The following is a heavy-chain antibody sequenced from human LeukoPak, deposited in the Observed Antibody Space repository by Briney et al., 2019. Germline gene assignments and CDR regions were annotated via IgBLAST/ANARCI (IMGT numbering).Heavy chain of an antibody. D-gene: IGHD3-16*01. Sequence: ASVKVSCKASGYNFIGYFIHWVRQAPGQGLEWMGWINSNSGATNYGQKFQGRVTMTRDTSISTAYMELSRLRSDDTAVYYCARVRYRLAETYIDYWGQGTLVTVSS. CDR1: GYNFIGYF. J-gene: IGHJ4*02. CDR3: ARVRYRLAETYIDY. V-gene: IGHV1-2*02. CDR2: INSNSGAT.